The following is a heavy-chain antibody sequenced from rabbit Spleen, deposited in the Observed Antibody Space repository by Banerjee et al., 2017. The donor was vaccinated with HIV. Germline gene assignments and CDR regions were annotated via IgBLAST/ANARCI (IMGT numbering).Heavy chain of an antibody. J-gene: IGHJ6*01. D-gene: IGHD8-1*01. CDR3: SRDSGSSCTSFGMDF. CDR2: IDACSSGSS. V-gene: IGHV1S45*01. CDR1: GFSFSSRYY. Sequence: EQLEESGGDLVKPEGSLTLTCTASGFSFSSRYYIYWVRQAPGTGLEWIACIDACSSGSSYYASCAKCRIAIFKTSATSATMQMTRLTAAATAAYSCSRDSGSSCTSFGMDFWGQGTLVTVS.